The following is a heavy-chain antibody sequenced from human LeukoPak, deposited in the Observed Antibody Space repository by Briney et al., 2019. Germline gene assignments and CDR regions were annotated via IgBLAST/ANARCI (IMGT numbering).Heavy chain of an antibody. CDR2: ISGSGGST. CDR1: GFTFSSYA. CDR3: AKGKSYYGSGTWFDP. J-gene: IGHJ5*02. V-gene: IGHV3-23*01. D-gene: IGHD3-10*01. Sequence: GGSLRLSCAASGFTFSSYAMSWVRQAPGKGLEWVSAISGSGGSTYYADSVKGRFTISRDNSKNTLYLQMNSLRAEDTAVYYCAKGKSYYGSGTWFDPWGQGTLVTVSS.